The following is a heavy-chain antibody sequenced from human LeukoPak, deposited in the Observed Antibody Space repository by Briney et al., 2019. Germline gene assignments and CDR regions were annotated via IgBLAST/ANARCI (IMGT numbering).Heavy chain of an antibody. CDR3: ARDFSAAFDI. Sequence: SETLSLTCTVSGGSIGNYYWSWIRQPAGKGLEWIGYIYNTGTTNCNPSLKSRVTISLDTSKNQFSLNLSSVTAADTAVYCARDFSAAFDIWGQGTMVTVSS. CDR2: IYNTGTT. J-gene: IGHJ3*02. D-gene: IGHD2/OR15-2a*01. V-gene: IGHV4-59*01. CDR1: GGSIGNYY.